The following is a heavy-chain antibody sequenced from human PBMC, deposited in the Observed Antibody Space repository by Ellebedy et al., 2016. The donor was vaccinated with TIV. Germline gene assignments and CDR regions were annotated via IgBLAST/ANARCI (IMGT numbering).Heavy chain of an antibody. Sequence: GESLKISCAASGFSVTSNYMNWVRQAPGKGLEWVSVMYSGGNTYYADSVKGRFTISRDTSKNTLYLQMNSLRAEDTAVYYCAGYSSTPPKGDFWGQGTLVTVSS. CDR1: GFSVTSNY. CDR2: MYSGGNT. J-gene: IGHJ4*02. CDR3: AGYSSTPPKGDF. V-gene: IGHV3-53*01. D-gene: IGHD6-13*01.